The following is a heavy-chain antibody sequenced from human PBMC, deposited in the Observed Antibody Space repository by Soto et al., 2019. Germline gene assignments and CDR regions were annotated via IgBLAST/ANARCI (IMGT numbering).Heavy chain of an antibody. J-gene: IGHJ6*02. Sequence: SETLSLTCIVSGGSISSEYYHWTWIRQSPGKGLEWIGYIHYTGSIMYNPSFKSRLTMAVDTSKNQFSLQLTSVTAADTAVYFCAREDDGGDRDYYGLDIWGQGTTVTISS. D-gene: IGHD2-21*02. CDR1: GGSISSEYYH. CDR2: IHYTGSI. V-gene: IGHV4-30-4*08. CDR3: AREDDGGDRDYYGLDI.